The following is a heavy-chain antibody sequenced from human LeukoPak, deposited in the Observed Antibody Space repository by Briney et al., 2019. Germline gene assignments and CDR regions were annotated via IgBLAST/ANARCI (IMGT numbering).Heavy chain of an antibody. J-gene: IGHJ4*02. D-gene: IGHD1-26*01. CDR3: ARRAAEWELLDY. Sequence: PGESLKISCEGYGYSFANYWIGWVRQMPGKGLEWMGIIYPDDSDTRYSPSFQGQVTISADRSMSTAYLQWSSLTASDTAIYYCARRAAEWELLDYWGQGTLVTVYS. CDR1: GYSFANYW. V-gene: IGHV5-51*01. CDR2: IYPDDSDT.